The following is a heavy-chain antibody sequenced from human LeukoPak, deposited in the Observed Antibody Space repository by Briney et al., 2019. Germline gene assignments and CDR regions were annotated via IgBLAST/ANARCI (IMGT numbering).Heavy chain of an antibody. CDR2: INHSGST. CDR1: GGSFSGYY. Sequence: SETLSLTCAVYGGSFSGYYWSWIRQPPGKGLEWIGEINHSGSTNYNPSLKSRVTISVGTSKNQFSLKLSSVTAADTAVYYCARGRNYYDSSGYYYFTFDYWGQGTLVTVSS. V-gene: IGHV4-34*01. CDR3: ARGRNYYDSSGYYYFTFDY. D-gene: IGHD3-22*01. J-gene: IGHJ4*02.